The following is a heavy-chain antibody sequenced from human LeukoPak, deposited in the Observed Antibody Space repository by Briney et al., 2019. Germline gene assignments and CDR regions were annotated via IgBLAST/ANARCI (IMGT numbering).Heavy chain of an antibody. Sequence: GRSLRLFCAASGNTFDDYAMHWVRQAPGKGLEWVAGMSWNSGNIGYADSVKGQFTISRDNAKNSLYLRMDSLRTDDTALYFCSGDVWRRVFYYGMDVWVQGTTVAVSS. CDR1: GNTFDDYA. J-gene: IGHJ6*02. CDR2: MSWNSGNI. D-gene: IGHD2-21*01. V-gene: IGHV3-9*01. CDR3: SGDVWRRVFYYGMDV.